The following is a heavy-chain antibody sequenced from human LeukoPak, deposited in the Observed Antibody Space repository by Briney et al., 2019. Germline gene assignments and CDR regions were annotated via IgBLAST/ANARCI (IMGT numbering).Heavy chain of an antibody. CDR1: GYTFTSYA. V-gene: IGHV1-3*01. CDR3: ARGICGSTNCRVFDY. D-gene: IGHD2-2*01. J-gene: IGHJ4*02. Sequence: GASVKVSCKASGYTFTSYAMHWVRQAPGQRLEWMGWINAGNGNTKYSQKFQGRVTITRDTSISTAYMELSNLRSEDTAVYYCARGICGSTNCRVFDYWGQGTLVTVSS. CDR2: INAGNGNT.